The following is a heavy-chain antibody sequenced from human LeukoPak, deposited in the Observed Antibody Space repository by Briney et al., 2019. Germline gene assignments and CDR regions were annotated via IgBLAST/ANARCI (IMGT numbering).Heavy chain of an antibody. V-gene: IGHV1-46*01. D-gene: IGHD3-22*01. CDR3: ARGTYGSSACYGTLNY. CDR1: GYTFTSYY. Sequence: ASVKVSCKASGYTFTSYYMHWVRQAPGQGLEWMGIINPSGGSTSYAQKFQGRVTMTRDTSTSTVYMELSSLRSEDTAVYYCARGTYGSSACYGTLNYWGQGTLVTVSS. J-gene: IGHJ4*02. CDR2: INPSGGST.